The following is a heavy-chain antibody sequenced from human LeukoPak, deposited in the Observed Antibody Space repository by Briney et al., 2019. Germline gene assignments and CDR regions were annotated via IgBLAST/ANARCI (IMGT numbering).Heavy chain of an antibody. CDR1: GFTFSNYA. CDR2: ISNSNGNT. D-gene: IGHD1-1*01. Sequence: GGSLRLSCEASGFTFSNYAMTWVRQAPGKGLEWVSTISNSNGNTYYADSVKGRFTISRDNSKSTLYLQMISLTVEDTAIYYCAKATGNLGNWGQGTLVTVSS. J-gene: IGHJ4*02. V-gene: IGHV3-23*01. CDR3: AKATGNLGN.